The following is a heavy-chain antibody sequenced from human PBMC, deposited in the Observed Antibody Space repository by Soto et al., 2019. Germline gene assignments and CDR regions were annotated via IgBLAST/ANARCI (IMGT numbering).Heavy chain of an antibody. V-gene: IGHV3-64*01. D-gene: IGHD2-2*01. J-gene: IGHJ6*03. CDR1: GFTFSSYA. Sequence: GGSLRLSCAASGFTFSSYAMHWVRQAPGKGLEYVSAISSNGGSTYYANSVKGRFTISRDNSKNTLYLQMGSLRAEDMAVYYCARDSGRYCSSTSCSMYYYMDVWGKGTTVTVSS. CDR2: ISSNGGST. CDR3: ARDSGRYCSSTSCSMYYYMDV.